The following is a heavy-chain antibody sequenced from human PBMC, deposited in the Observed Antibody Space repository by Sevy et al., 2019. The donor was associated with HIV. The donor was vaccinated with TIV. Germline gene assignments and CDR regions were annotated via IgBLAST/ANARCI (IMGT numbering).Heavy chain of an antibody. CDR2: IYSGGST. V-gene: IGHV3-53*01. Sequence: GGSLRLSCAASGFTVSSNYMSWVRQAPGKGLEWVSVIYSGGSTYYADSVKGRFTISRDNSKNTLYLQMNSLRAEDTAVYYCARDVRGYNGYVDRWGQGTLVTVSA. D-gene: IGHD5-12*01. CDR3: ARDVRGYNGYVDR. CDR1: GFTVSSNY. J-gene: IGHJ4*02.